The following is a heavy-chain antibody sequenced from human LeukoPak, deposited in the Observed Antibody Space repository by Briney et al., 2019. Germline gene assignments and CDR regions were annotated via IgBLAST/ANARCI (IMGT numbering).Heavy chain of an antibody. D-gene: IGHD2-2*01. V-gene: IGHV3-66*01. CDR1: GFTVSSNY. CDR2: IYSGGST. Sequence: GGSLRLSCAASGFTVSSNYMSWVRQAPGKGLEWVSVIYSGGSTYYADSVKGRFTISRDNSKNTLYLQMNSLRAEDTAVYYCASGYCSSTSCFDYWGQGTLVTVSS. J-gene: IGHJ4*02. CDR3: ASGYCSSTSCFDY.